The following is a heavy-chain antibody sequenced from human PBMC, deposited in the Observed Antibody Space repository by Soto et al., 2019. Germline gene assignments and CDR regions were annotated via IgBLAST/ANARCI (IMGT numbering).Heavy chain of an antibody. V-gene: IGHV4-34*01. CDR3: ASLIKTGTTYYYYYYGMDV. CDR2: INHSGST. J-gene: IGHJ6*02. Sequence: SETLSLTCAVYGGSFSGYYWTWIRQPPGTGLEWIGEINHSGSTNYNPSLKSRVTISVDTSKNQFSLKLSSVTAADTAVYYCASLIKTGTTYYYYYYGMDVWGQGTTVT. D-gene: IGHD1-1*01. CDR1: GGSFSGYY.